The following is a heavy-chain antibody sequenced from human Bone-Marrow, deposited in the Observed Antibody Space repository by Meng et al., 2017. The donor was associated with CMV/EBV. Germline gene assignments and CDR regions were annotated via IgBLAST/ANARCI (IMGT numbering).Heavy chain of an antibody. CDR3: ARDRERLCGSPGWFHP. D-gene: IGHD3-10*01. Sequence: GESLKISCAASGFTLSAYSMHWVRQAPGKGLEWVTVISIDGGTKYYADSVKGRFTISKDTSKNTVYLQMNSLRFEDTAVYFCARDRERLCGSPGWFHPWGQGTLVTVSS. V-gene: IGHV3-30-3*01. J-gene: IGHJ5*02. CDR1: GFTLSAYS. CDR2: ISIDGGTK.